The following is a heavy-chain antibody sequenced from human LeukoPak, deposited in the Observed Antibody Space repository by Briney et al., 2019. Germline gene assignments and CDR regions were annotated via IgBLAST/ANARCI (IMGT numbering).Heavy chain of an antibody. Sequence: SETLSLTCTVSGGSISSYYWSWIRQPPGKGLEWIGYIYYSGSTYYNPSLKSRVTISVDTSKNQFSLKLSSVTAADTAVYYCARHRGIAVAQLDPWGQGTLVTVSS. CDR3: ARHRGIAVAQLDP. J-gene: IGHJ5*02. CDR2: IYYSGST. CDR1: GGSISSYY. D-gene: IGHD6-19*01. V-gene: IGHV4-59*08.